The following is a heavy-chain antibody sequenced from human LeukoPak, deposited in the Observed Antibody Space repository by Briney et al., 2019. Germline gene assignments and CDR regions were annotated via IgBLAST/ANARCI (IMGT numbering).Heavy chain of an antibody. Sequence: ASVKVSCKASRYTFTSYYMHWVRQAPGQGLEWMGIINPSGGSTSYAQKFQGRVTMTRDMSTSTAYMELRSLRSNDTAVYYCARGEYHQDGIGTNRFDNWGQGALVTVSS. CDR2: INPSGGST. J-gene: IGHJ4*02. D-gene: IGHD5-24*01. CDR1: RYTFTSYY. CDR3: ARGEYHQDGIGTNRFDN. V-gene: IGHV1-46*01.